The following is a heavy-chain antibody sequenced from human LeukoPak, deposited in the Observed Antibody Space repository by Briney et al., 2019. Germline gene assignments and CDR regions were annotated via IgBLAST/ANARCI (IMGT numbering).Heavy chain of an antibody. D-gene: IGHD1-14*01. CDR2: ISFDGSNK. V-gene: IGHV3-30*18. J-gene: IGHJ4*02. CDR1: GFTFSISW. CDR3: AEAGKKRAEPCDFDY. Sequence: GGSLRLSCAASGFTFSISWMSWVRQAPGKGLEWVAVISFDGSNKYYADSVKGRFTISRDNSKNTLYLKINSLRADDTAVYYWAEAGKKRAEPCDFDYWGKGTLVTVSS.